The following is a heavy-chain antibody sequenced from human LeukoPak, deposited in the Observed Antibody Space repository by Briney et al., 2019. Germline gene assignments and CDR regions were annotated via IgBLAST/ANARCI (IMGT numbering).Heavy chain of an antibody. CDR2: IIPILGIA. CDR3: ARNRGSVTTTYYYYGMDV. V-gene: IGHV1-69*04. CDR1: GGTFSSYA. Sequence: ASVKVSCKASGGTFSSYATSWVRQAPGQGLEWMERIIPILGIANYAQKFQGRVTITADKSTSTAYMELSSLRSEDTAVYYCARNRGSVTTTYYYYGMDVWGQGTTVTVSS. D-gene: IGHD4-11*01. J-gene: IGHJ6*02.